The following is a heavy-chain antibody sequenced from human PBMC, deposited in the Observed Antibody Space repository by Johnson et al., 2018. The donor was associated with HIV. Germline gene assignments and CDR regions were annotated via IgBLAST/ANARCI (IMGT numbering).Heavy chain of an antibody. V-gene: IGHV3-20*04. D-gene: IGHD6-13*01. CDR2: INWNSGST. Sequence: MLLVESGGGLEQPGRSLRLSCAASGFTFDDYGMSWVRQAPGQGPEFVAVINWNSGSTYYADSVKGRFTISRDSSKNTLYLQMNSLRAEDTAVYYCARDQFYSSSWYDTFDIWGQGTMVTVSS. J-gene: IGHJ3*02. CDR1: GFTFDDYG. CDR3: ARDQFYSSSWYDTFDI.